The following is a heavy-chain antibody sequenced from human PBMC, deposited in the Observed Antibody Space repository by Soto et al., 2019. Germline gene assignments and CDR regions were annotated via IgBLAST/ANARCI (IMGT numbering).Heavy chain of an antibody. V-gene: IGHV1-18*04. CDR1: GYTLTSYG. CDR3: AREIGTGTTEFDY. D-gene: IGHD1-7*01. J-gene: IGHJ4*02. CDR2: ISAYNGNT. Sequence: GASVNVSCKASGYTLTSYGISWVPQAPGQGLEWMGWISAYNGNTNYAQKLQGRGTMTTDTSTSTAYMELRSLRSDDTAVYYWAREIGTGTTEFDYWGQGTLVTVSS.